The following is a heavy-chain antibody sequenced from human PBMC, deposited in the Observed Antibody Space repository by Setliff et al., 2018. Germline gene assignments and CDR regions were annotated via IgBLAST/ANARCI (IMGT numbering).Heavy chain of an antibody. CDR3: AGRSQNTPMGPCDY. CDR2: RHDNGER. V-gene: IGHV4-59*11. D-gene: IGHD5-18*01. Sequence: PSETLSLTCTVSPGSISRHYWSWFRQAPGKGLEWIGYRHDNGERDYNPSIGSRVTISVDTSKNQFSLMLTSVTAADTAICYCAGRSQNTPMGPCDYWGQGTLVTVSS. J-gene: IGHJ4*02. CDR1: PGSISRHY.